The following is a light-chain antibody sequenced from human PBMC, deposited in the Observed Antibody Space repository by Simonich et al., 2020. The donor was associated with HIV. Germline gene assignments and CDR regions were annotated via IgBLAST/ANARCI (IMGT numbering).Light chain of an antibody. V-gene: IGKV1-NL1*01. CDR1: QGISNS. CDR3: QQYYSSLLT. Sequence: DIQMTQSPSSLSASVGDRVTLTCRASQGISNSVAWYQQKPGKAPKLLINTAYRLESGVPSRFSGSGSGTEYTLTISSLQPEDFATYYCQQYYSSLLTFGGGTKVEIK. CDR2: TAY. J-gene: IGKJ4*01.